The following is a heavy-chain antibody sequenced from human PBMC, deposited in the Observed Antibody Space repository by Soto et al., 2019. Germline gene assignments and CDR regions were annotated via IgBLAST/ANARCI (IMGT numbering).Heavy chain of an antibody. D-gene: IGHD1-26*01. Sequence: GGSLRLSCEVSGFNFSDYWMSWVRQAPGKGLDWVSSISDNADRVFYADSLKGRFTFSRDNFRNQLYLQMNSLRPEDTALYYGVTLANGKCHFWGQGPLVTVS. CDR2: ISDNADRV. CDR3: VTLANGKCHF. V-gene: IGHV3-23*01. CDR1: GFNFSDYW. J-gene: IGHJ4*02.